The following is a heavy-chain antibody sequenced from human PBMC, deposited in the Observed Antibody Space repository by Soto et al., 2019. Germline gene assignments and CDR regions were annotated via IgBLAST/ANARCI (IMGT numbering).Heavy chain of an antibody. D-gene: IGHD3-9*01. Sequence: EVQLLESGGGLVQPGGSLRLSCAASEFTFSSHTMSWVRQAPGKGLEWVSAISAGGSTTKYADSVKGRFTISRDNSKNTLYMQMDRLRAEDTAVYYCAKHQAGYYKPTDYWGQGTLVTVSS. V-gene: IGHV3-23*01. CDR3: AKHQAGYYKPTDY. CDR1: EFTFSSHT. J-gene: IGHJ4*02. CDR2: ISAGGSTT.